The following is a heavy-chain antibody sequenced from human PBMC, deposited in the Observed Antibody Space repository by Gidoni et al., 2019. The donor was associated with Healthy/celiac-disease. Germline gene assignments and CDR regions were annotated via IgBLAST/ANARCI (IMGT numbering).Heavy chain of an antibody. V-gene: IGHV3-23*01. CDR1: GFTFSSYA. D-gene: IGHD2-15*01. Sequence: EVQLLESGGGLVQPGGSLRLSCAASGFTFSSYAMSWVRQAPGKGLEWVSGNSGCGGSTYYAESGEGRFTISKGKSKNPPDLQKNRLRAEDTAGYYRAESGDRIDFVVVVATYYYYGMDVWGQGTTVTVSS. CDR2: NSGCGGST. J-gene: IGHJ6*02. CDR3: AESGDRIDFVVVVATYYYYGMDV.